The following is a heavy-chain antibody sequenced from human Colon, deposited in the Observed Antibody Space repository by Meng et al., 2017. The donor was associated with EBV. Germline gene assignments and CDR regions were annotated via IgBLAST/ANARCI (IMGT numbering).Heavy chain of an antibody. Sequence: HVHRVQSGPEVRQPGASLKVSCKASDYTFTGYGVCWVRQAPGQGLEWMAWLGAHPGDTSFAPKFLGRVTVTADTATATAYMELRSLRSDDTAVYYCARGTPGRSYCDYWGLGTLVTVSS. CDR3: ARGTPGRSYCDY. CDR2: LGAHPGDT. CDR1: DYTFTGYG. D-gene: IGHD3-10*01. J-gene: IGHJ4*02. V-gene: IGHV1-18*01.